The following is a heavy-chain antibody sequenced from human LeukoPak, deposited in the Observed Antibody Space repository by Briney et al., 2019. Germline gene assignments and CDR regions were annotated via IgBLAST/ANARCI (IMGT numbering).Heavy chain of an antibody. CDR3: ARDYNGLVDYPSYFQH. CDR2: IIPIFGTA. Sequence: GASVTVSCKASGGTFSSYAISWVRQAPGQGLEWMGGIIPIFGTANYAQKLQGRVKINADKSKSKASMELRSLRPEDTAVYYCARDYNGLVDYPSYFQHWGQGTLVTVSS. V-gene: IGHV1-69*06. D-gene: IGHD4-11*01. J-gene: IGHJ1*01. CDR1: GGTFSSYA.